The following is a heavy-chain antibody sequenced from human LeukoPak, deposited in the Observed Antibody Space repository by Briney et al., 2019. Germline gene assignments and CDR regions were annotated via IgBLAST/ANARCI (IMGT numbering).Heavy chain of an antibody. CDR3: ARELFGAGSCPDY. V-gene: IGHV3-33*01. Sequence: GSSVTLLCTAPGFLYSRYAVQWLRQAPGKGLEWVGLVWQEGSNKYYADSEKGRFTISRDNSKNPVYLQMNSLTAEDTAVYYCARELFGAGSCPDYWGQGTLVTVSS. CDR2: VWQEGSNK. D-gene: IGHD3-3*01. CDR1: GFLYSRYA. J-gene: IGHJ4*02.